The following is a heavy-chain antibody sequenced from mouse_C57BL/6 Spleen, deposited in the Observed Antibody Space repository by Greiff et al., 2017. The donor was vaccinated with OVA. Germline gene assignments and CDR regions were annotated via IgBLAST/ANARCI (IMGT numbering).Heavy chain of an antibody. V-gene: IGHV5-6*01. Sequence: EVQLVESGGDLVKPGGSLKLSCAASGFTFSSYGMSWVRQTPDKRLEWVATISSGGSYTYYPDSVKGRFTISRDNAKNTLYLQMSSLKSEDTAMYYCARQDYYGSSYGWYFDYWGQGTTLTVSS. J-gene: IGHJ2*01. D-gene: IGHD1-1*01. CDR3: ARQDYYGSSYGWYFDY. CDR1: GFTFSSYG. CDR2: ISSGGSYT.